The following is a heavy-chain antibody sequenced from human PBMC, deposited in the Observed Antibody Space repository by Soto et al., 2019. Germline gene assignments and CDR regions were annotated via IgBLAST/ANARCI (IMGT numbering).Heavy chain of an antibody. CDR1: GFTFSSYA. V-gene: IGHV3-23*01. Sequence: GGSLRLSCAASGFTFSSYAMSWVRQAPGKGLEWVSAISGSGGSTYYADSVKGRFTISRDNSKNTLYLQMNSLRAEDTAVYYCAKWGSAIWGNYYYYYMDVWGKGTTVTVSS. CDR3: AKWGSAIWGNYYYYYMDV. CDR2: ISGSGGST. D-gene: IGHD7-27*01. J-gene: IGHJ6*03.